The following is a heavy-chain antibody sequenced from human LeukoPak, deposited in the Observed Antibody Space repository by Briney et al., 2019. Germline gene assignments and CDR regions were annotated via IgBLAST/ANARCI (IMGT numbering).Heavy chain of an antibody. CDR1: GFTFSSYW. D-gene: IGHD4-17*01. CDR2: IKQDGSEK. V-gene: IGHV3-7*03. CDR3: CGSGDYGGGDY. J-gene: IGHJ4*02. Sequence: GGSLRLSCAASGFTFSSYWMSWVRQAPGKGLEWLANIKQDGSEKYYVDSVKVRFTISRDNAKNSLYLQMKSLRLESTDVYYFCGSGDYGGGDYWGQGTLVTVSS.